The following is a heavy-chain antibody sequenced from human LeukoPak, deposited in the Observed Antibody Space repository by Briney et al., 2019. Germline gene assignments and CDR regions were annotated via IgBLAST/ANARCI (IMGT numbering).Heavy chain of an antibody. CDR2: IYYSGST. Sequence: SETLSLTCTVSGGSISSYYWSWIRQPPGKGLEWIGYIYYSGSTNYNPSLKSRVTISVDTSKYQFSLKLSSVTAADTAVYYCAREGAHYDILTGYSYYFDYWGQGTLVTVSS. V-gene: IGHV4-59*01. D-gene: IGHD3-9*01. CDR3: AREGAHYDILTGYSYYFDY. CDR1: GGSISSYY. J-gene: IGHJ4*02.